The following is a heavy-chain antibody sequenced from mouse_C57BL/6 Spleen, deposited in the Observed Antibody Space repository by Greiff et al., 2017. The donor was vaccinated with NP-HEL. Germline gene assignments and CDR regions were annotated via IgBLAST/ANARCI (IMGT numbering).Heavy chain of an antibody. J-gene: IGHJ2*01. CDR3: ARSGTGTYYFDY. CDR2: INPSSGYT. Sequence: QVQLKQSGAELARPGASVKMSCKASGYTFTSYTMHWVKQRPGQGLEWIGYINPSSGYTKYNQKFKDKATLTADKSSSTAYMQLSSLTSEDSAVYYCARSGTGTYYFDYWGQGTTLTVSS. V-gene: IGHV1-4*01. CDR1: GYTFTSYT. D-gene: IGHD3-1*01.